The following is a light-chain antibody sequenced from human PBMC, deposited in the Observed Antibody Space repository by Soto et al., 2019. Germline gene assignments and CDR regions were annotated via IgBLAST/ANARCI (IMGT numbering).Light chain of an antibody. Sequence: EIVLTQSPDTLSLSPGERATLSCRASQSVSSNRLAWYQQKPGQAPRLLIYGASTRATGIPDRFSGSGSGTDFTLTISRLEPAHFAAYYCQQYDTSPRTFGQGTKVEI. J-gene: IGKJ1*01. CDR3: QQYDTSPRT. CDR1: QSVSSNR. V-gene: IGKV3-20*01. CDR2: GAS.